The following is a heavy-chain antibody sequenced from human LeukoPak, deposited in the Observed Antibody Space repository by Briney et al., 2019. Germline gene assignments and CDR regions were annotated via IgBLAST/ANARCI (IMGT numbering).Heavy chain of an antibody. CDR3: ARPSEYYDSSALGH. J-gene: IGHJ4*02. CDR1: GYTFTSYG. Sequence: ASVKVSCKASGYTFTSYGISWVRQAPGQGLEWMGWISAYNGNTNYAQKLQGRVTMTTDTSTSTAYMELRSLRSDDTAVYYCARPSEYYDSSALGHWGQGTLVTVSS. D-gene: IGHD3-22*01. V-gene: IGHV1-18*01. CDR2: ISAYNGNT.